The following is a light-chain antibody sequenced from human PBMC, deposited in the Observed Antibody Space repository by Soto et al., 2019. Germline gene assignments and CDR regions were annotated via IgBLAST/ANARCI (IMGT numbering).Light chain of an antibody. CDR1: QGISSA. CDR2: DAS. J-gene: IGKJ5*01. Sequence: AIQLTQSPSSLSASVGDRVAITCRPSQGISSALAWYQQKPGKAPALLIYDASTLESGVPSRFSGSGSGTDFTLTISSLQPEDFATYFCQQFNSYPLTFGQGTRLEIK. V-gene: IGKV1-13*02. CDR3: QQFNSYPLT.